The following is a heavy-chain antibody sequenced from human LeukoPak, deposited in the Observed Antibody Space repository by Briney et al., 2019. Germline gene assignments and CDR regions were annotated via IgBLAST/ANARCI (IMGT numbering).Heavy chain of an antibody. V-gene: IGHV5-51*01. CDR1: GYSFTSYW. J-gene: IGHJ5*02. Sequence: GESLKISCKGSGYSFTSYWIGWVRQMPGIGLEWMGIIYPGDSDTRYSPSFQGQVTISADKSISTAYLQWSSLKASDTAMYYCARGSGGQQLVPRDWFDPWGQGTLVTVSS. CDR3: ARGSGGQQLVPRDWFDP. D-gene: IGHD6-13*01. CDR2: IYPGDSDT.